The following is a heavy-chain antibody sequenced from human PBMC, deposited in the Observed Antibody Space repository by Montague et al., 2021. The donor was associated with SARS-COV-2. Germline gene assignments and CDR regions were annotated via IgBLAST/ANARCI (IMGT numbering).Heavy chain of an antibody. CDR2: ISWNSGSI. CDR3: TRDYRSIVGDGLDI. D-gene: IGHD3-16*02. Sequence: SLRLSCAASGFTFDDYAMHWVRQAPGKGLEWVSGISWNSGSIGYADSVKGRFTISRDNAKNSLYLQMNSLRVEDTAVYYCTRDYRSIVGDGLDIWGQGTKVTVSS. CDR1: GFTFDDYA. J-gene: IGHJ3*02. V-gene: IGHV3-9*01.